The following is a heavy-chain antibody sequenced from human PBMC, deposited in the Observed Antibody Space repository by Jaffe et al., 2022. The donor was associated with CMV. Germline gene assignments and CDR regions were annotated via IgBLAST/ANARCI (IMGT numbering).Heavy chain of an antibody. Sequence: EVQLVESGGGLVQPGESLRLSCAASGFSISSYWMSWARQAPGKGLEWVANIRQDGSEKFYVDSVRGRFTISRDNAKNSLFLQMSSLRAEDTAVYYCAKDRGDSGDFGTDVWGQGTTVTVSS. J-gene: IGHJ6*02. CDR2: IRQDGSEK. CDR1: GFSISSYW. V-gene: IGHV3-7*01. D-gene: IGHD3-10*01. CDR3: AKDRGDSGDFGTDV.